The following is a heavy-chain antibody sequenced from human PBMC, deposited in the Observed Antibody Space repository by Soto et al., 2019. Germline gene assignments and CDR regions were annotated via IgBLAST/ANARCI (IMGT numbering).Heavy chain of an antibody. Sequence: PSETLSLTCTVSGGSISSYYWSWIRQPPGKGLEWIGYIYYSGSTNYNPSFKSRFTISVAPSKNQFTLKLSSVTAADTAVYYSAKDNDGDYGPGGMNVWGQGTTVTVSS. V-gene: IGHV4-59*01. J-gene: IGHJ6*02. D-gene: IGHD4-17*01. CDR2: IYYSGST. CDR3: AKDNDGDYGPGGMNV. CDR1: GGSISSYY.